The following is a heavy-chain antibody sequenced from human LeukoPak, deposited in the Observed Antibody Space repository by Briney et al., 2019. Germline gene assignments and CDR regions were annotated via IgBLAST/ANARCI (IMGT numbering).Heavy chain of an antibody. CDR1: GFTFSTYW. CDR2: IKQDGSDK. CDR3: AKGWQLWYYFDY. J-gene: IGHJ4*02. Sequence: PGGSLRLSCAASGFTFSTYWMSWVRQAPRKGLEWVANIKQDGSDKYYVDSVKGRFTISRDNSKNSLYLQMNSLRTEDTALYYCAKGWQLWYYFDYWGQGTLVTVSS. D-gene: IGHD5-18*01. V-gene: IGHV3-7*05.